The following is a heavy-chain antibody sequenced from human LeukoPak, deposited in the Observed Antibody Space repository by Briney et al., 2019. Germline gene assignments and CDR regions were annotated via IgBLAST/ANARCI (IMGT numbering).Heavy chain of an antibody. CDR1: GFTFTDTY. J-gene: IGHJ4*02. D-gene: IGHD1-1*01. CDR3: ARGRYADYLDY. CDR2: ISPSGTDI. V-gene: IGHV3-11*01. Sequence: GGSLRLSCAVSGFTFTDTYMTWIRQAPGKGLESLSYISPSGTDISYADSVKGRFTISRDNAKNSLYLQMNSLRAEDTAVYYCARGRYADYLDYWGQGTLVTVSS.